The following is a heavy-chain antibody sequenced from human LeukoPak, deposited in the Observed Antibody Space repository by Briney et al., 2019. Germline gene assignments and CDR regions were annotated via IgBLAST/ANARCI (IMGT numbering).Heavy chain of an antibody. CDR2: INHSGST. D-gene: IGHD3-22*01. V-gene: IGHV4-34*01. Sequence: PSETLSLTCAVYGGSFSTYYWSWIRQPPGKGLEWIGEINHSGSTNYNPSLKSRVTISVDMSKNQFSLKLSSVTAADTAVYYCAGDYDSSGYYYSSWRQGTLVTVSS. CDR1: GGSFSTYY. CDR3: AGDYDSSGYYYSS. J-gene: IGHJ5*02.